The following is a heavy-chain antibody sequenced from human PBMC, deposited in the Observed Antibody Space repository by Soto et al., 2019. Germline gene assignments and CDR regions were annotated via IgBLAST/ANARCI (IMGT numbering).Heavy chain of an antibody. Sequence: ETLSLTCTVSGGSISSSSYYWGWIRQPPGKGLEWISYIFIDGSTYYADSVRGRFSISRDTSKNTLFLQMNSLRAEDTAVYYCVRENAYSAWQVFDCWGQGTLVTVSS. CDR2: IFIDGST. J-gene: IGHJ4*02. V-gene: IGHV3-53*01. CDR3: VRENAYSAWQVFDC. CDR1: GGSISSSSYY. D-gene: IGHD6-19*01.